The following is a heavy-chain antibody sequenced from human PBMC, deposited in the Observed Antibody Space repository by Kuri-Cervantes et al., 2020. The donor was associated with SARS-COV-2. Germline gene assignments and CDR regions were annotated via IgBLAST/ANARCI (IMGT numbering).Heavy chain of an antibody. CDR2: IYFTGST. D-gene: IGHD6-19*01. CDR3: ARVDGGSGWTYYGMDV. J-gene: IGHJ6*02. Sequence: ESLKISCTLSGDSFSSYYWSWVRQPPGKGLEWIGHIYFTGSTHYNPSLKSRATISVDTSKNQFSLKLSSVTAADTAVYYCARVDGGSGWTYYGMDVWGQGTTVTVSS. CDR1: GDSFSSYY. V-gene: IGHV4-59*08.